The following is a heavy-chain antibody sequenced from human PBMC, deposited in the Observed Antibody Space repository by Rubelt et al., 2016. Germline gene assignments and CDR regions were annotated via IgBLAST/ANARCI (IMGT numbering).Heavy chain of an antibody. D-gene: IGHD5-18*01. V-gene: IGHV3-66*01. CDR3: ARDQDTAMNY. Sequence: VQLVESGGGVVQPGRSLRLSCAASGLTVSSNYMSWVRQAPGKGLEWVSVIYSGGSTYYADSVKGRFTISRDNSKNTLYLQMNSLRAEDTAVYYCARDQDTAMNYWGQGTLVTVSS. J-gene: IGHJ4*02. CDR1: GLTVSSNY. CDR2: IYSGGST.